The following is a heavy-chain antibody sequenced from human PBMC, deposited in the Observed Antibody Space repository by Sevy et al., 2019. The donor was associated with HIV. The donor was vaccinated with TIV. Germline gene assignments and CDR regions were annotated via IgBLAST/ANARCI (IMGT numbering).Heavy chain of an antibody. CDR1: GFNFSSYG. V-gene: IGHV3-33*06. CDR3: AKDRQSGSSSSDY. J-gene: IGHJ4*02. D-gene: IGHD6-6*01. Sequence: GGSLRLSCAASGFNFSSYGMHWVRQAPGKGLEWVAVIWNDETNKYYADSVKGRFTISRDNSENMLYLQMNVLRVDDTAMYYCAKDRQSGSSSSDYWGQGILVTVSS. CDR2: IWNDETNK.